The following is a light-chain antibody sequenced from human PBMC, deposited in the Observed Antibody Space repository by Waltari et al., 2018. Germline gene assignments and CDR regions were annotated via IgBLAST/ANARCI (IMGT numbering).Light chain of an antibody. V-gene: IGLV2-14*03. CDR3: SSYSSSTTPLI. Sequence: QSALTQPASVSGSPGQSITISCIGTNSDVGVYNYVSWYQQHPGKPPKLMIYDVSNRPSGVSSRFSGSKSGNTASLTISGLQAEDEADYYCSSYSSSTTPLIFGGGTKLTVL. CDR2: DVS. J-gene: IGLJ2*01. CDR1: NSDVGVYNY.